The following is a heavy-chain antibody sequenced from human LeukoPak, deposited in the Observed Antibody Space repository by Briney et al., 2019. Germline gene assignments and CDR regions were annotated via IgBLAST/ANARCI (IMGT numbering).Heavy chain of an antibody. CDR1: GYSISSGYY. D-gene: IGHD4-11*01. CDR2: IYHSGST. Sequence: SETLSLTCAVSGYSISSGYYWGWIRQPPGKGLEWVGSIYHSGSTYYNPSLKSRVTISVDTSKNQSSLKLSSVTAADTAVYYCARLKYSNYDYYFDYWGQGTLVTVSS. J-gene: IGHJ4*02. V-gene: IGHV4-38-2*01. CDR3: ARLKYSNYDYYFDY.